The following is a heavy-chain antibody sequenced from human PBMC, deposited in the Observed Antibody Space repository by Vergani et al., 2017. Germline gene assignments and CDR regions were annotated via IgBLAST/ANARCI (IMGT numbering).Heavy chain of an antibody. J-gene: IGHJ4*02. CDR1: GYSISSGSY. CDR3: ARVEMASIGTD. Sequence: QVQLQESGPGLVKPSETLSLTCAVSGYSISSGSYWGWTRQPPGKGLEWIGSIYHSGSTYYSPSLKSRVTISVDTSKNLFSLKMRSVTAADSAVYYCARVEMASIGTDWGQGTLVTVSS. D-gene: IGHD5-24*01. CDR2: IYHSGST. V-gene: IGHV4-38-2*01.